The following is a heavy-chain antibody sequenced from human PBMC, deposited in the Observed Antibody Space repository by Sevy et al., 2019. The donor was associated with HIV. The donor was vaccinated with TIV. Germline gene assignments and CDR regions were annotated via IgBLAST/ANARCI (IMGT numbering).Heavy chain of an antibody. CDR1: GFSFDDYA. J-gene: IGHJ4*02. D-gene: IGHD4-17*01. CDR3: SRALATVLTPEYYFDY. CDR2: ITRNSYEAYGGTT. Sequence: YLRLSCTTSGFSFDDYAMSWFRQAPGKGLEWVAFITRNSYEAYGGTTEYAASVQGRFTISRDDSESIAYLQMNSLKTADTAVYYCSRALATVLTPEYYFDYWGQGTLVTVSS. V-gene: IGHV3-49*03.